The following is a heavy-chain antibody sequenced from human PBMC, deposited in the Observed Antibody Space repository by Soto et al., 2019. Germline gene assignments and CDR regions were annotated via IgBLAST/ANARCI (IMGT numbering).Heavy chain of an antibody. Sequence: QVQLVQSGAEVKKPGASVKVSCKASGYTFTSYGISWVRQAPGQGLEWMGWISAYNGNTNYAQKLQGRVTMTTDTSTSTAYMELRSLRSDDTAVYYCALGDSSGWYLARHYYYGMDVWDQGTTVTVSS. V-gene: IGHV1-18*04. CDR1: GYTFTSYG. CDR3: ALGDSSGWYLARHYYYGMDV. CDR2: ISAYNGNT. J-gene: IGHJ6*02. D-gene: IGHD6-19*01.